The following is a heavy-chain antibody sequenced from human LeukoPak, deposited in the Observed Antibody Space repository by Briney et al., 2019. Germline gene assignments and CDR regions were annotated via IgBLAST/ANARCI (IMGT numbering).Heavy chain of an antibody. J-gene: IGHJ4*02. Sequence: GGSLRLSCAASGFTFNSYSMNWVRQAPGKGLEWVSYISSSSSTIYYADSVKGRFTISRDNAKNSLYLQMNSLRAEDTAVYYCARDPGGKDSSGFLRYWGQGTLVTVSS. V-gene: IGHV3-48*01. CDR2: ISSSSSTI. D-gene: IGHD3-22*01. CDR3: ARDPGGKDSSGFLRY. CDR1: GFTFNSYS.